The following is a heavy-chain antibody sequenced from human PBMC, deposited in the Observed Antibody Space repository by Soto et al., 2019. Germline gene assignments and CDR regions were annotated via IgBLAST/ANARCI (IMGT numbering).Heavy chain of an antibody. J-gene: IGHJ3*01. Sequence: ASVKVSCKVSGYTLTELSMHWVRQAPGKGLEWMGGFDPEDGETIYAQKFQGRVTMTEDTSTDTAYMELSSLRSEDTAVYYCATPPPYSSGCPDSFDFWCQGTMVTASS. CDR3: ATPPPYSSGCPDSFDF. V-gene: IGHV1-24*01. D-gene: IGHD6-19*01. CDR1: GYTLTELS. CDR2: FDPEDGET.